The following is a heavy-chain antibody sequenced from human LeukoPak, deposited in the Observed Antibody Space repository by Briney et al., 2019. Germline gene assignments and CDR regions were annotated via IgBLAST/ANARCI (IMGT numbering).Heavy chain of an antibody. Sequence: GGSLRLSCAASGFTFSSYWMHWVRQAPGKGLVWVSRINSDGSSTSYADPVKGRFTISRDNAKNTLYLQMNSLRAEDTAVYYCARQTHVVVTAFDYWGQGTLVTVSS. V-gene: IGHV3-74*01. J-gene: IGHJ4*02. D-gene: IGHD2-21*02. CDR1: GFTFSSYW. CDR3: ARQTHVVVTAFDY. CDR2: INSDGSST.